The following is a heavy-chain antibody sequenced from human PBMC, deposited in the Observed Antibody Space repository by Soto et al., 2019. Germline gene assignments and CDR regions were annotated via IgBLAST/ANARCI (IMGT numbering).Heavy chain of an antibody. CDR3: ATELGENPASPFDA. V-gene: IGHV1-69*13. Sequence: SVKVSCKASGATFSSETLGWVRQAPGQGLEWVGGIIPLFGTASYAQKFQGRVTITADESTSTVYMELSSLRSDDTAVYFCATELGENPASPFDAWGQGTLVTVSS. D-gene: IGHD3-10*01. J-gene: IGHJ4*02. CDR2: IIPLFGTA. CDR1: GATFSSET.